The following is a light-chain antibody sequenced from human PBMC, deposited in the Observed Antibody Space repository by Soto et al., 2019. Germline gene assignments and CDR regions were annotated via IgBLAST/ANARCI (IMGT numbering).Light chain of an antibody. V-gene: IGLV2-14*01. CDR3: ISYTNRQSYV. Sequence: QSALTQPASVSGSPGQSITISCSGTSSDIGSYDHVAWYQQFPGKSPKLMIYEVSDRPSGVSDRFSGSKSGITASLTISGLQTEDEADYYCISYTNRQSYVFGTGTKLTVL. J-gene: IGLJ1*01. CDR1: SSDIGSYDH. CDR2: EVS.